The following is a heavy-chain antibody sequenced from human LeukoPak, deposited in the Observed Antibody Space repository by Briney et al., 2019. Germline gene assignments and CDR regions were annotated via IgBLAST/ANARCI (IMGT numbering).Heavy chain of an antibody. CDR2: IKQDGSEK. D-gene: IGHD2-2*01. Sequence: PGGSLRLSCAASGFTFSSYWMSWVRQAPGKGLEWVANIKQDGSEKYYVDSVKGRFTISRDNAKNSLYLQMNSLRAEDTAVYYCARVRGGYCSSTSCSHGMDYWGQGTLVTVS. CDR1: GFTFSSYW. V-gene: IGHV3-7*01. J-gene: IGHJ4*02. CDR3: ARVRGGYCSSTSCSHGMDY.